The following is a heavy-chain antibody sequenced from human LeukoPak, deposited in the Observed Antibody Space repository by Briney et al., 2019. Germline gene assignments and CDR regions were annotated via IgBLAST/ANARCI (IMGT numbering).Heavy chain of an antibody. D-gene: IGHD1-20*01. V-gene: IGHV3-9*03. Sequence: GGSLRLSCAASGFTFDDYAMHWVRQAPGKGLEWVSGISWDSGSIGYADSVKGRFTISRDNAKNSLYLQMNSLRAEDMALYYCAKSSNWNAQDVFDIWGQGTMVTVSS. CDR3: AKSSNWNAQDVFDI. CDR2: ISWDSGSI. CDR1: GFTFDDYA. J-gene: IGHJ3*02.